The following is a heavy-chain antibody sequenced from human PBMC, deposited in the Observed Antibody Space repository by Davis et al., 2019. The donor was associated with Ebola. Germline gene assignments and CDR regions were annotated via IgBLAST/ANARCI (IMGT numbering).Heavy chain of an antibody. Sequence: GESLKISCAASGFTFTRYAMSWVRQAPGKGLEWVSAISGVGGSTYYADSVKGRFMVSRDNSKNTLFLQMNSLRVEDTAIYYCAGGDFWSGQFDFWGQGTLVTVSS. V-gene: IGHV3-23*01. CDR1: GFTFTRYA. CDR2: ISGVGGST. J-gene: IGHJ4*02. CDR3: AGGDFWSGQFDF. D-gene: IGHD3-3*01.